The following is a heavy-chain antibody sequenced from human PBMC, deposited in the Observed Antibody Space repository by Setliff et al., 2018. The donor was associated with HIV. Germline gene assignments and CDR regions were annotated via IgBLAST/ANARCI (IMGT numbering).Heavy chain of an antibody. CDR3: SRDVGVPGRGNALEY. D-gene: IGHD3-10*01. CDR2: IDPNSGGT. Sequence: GASVKVSRKASGYTLGGNYMHWVRQAPGQGLEWMGWIDPNSGGTNYAQKFEGRVTMTRDTTVNTVYIEVSSLRSDDTAVYYCSRDVGVPGRGNALEYWGQGIPVTVSS. J-gene: IGHJ4*02. V-gene: IGHV1-2*02. CDR1: GYTLGGNY.